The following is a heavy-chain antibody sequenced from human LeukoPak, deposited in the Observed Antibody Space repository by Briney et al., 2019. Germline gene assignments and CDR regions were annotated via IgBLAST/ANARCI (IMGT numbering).Heavy chain of an antibody. V-gene: IGHV5-51*01. J-gene: IGHJ5*02. D-gene: IGHD3-9*01. CDR3: ARNFEANLFNWFDP. Sequence: GESLQISCRGSGYSFTNYWIGWVRQMPGKGLEWMGIIYPGDSDTRYSPSFQGQVTISVDKSISTAYLQWSSLKASDTAMYYCARNFEANLFNWFDPWGQGTLVTVSS. CDR2: IYPGDSDT. CDR1: GYSFTNYW.